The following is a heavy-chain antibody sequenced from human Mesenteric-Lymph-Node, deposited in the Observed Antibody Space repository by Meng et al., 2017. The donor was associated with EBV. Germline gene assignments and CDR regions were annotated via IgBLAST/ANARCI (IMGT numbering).Heavy chain of an antibody. V-gene: IGHV4-4*02. D-gene: IGHD4-17*01. CDR2: IKHSGST. J-gene: IGHJ4*01. CDR1: GASITSTNW. Sequence: QVQLQESGPGLVKPSGTLSLTCAVSGASITSTNWWSWVRQTPGKGLEWIGEIKHSGSTNYKSSLKRRVTMSVDTSKNQFSLKLSSVTAADTAVYYCARVVGDSTGFEYWGHGTLVTVS. CDR3: ARVVGDSTGFEY.